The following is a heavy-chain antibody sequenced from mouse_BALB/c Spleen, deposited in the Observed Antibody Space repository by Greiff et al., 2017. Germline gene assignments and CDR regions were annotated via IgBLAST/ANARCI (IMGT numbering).Heavy chain of an antibody. V-gene: IGHV5-6-2*01. Sequence: VQLKQSGGGLVKLGGSLKLSCAASGFTFSSYYMSWVRQTPEKRLELVAAINSNGGSTYYPDTVKGRFTISRDNAKNTLYLQMSSLKSEDTALYYCARREYYAMDYWGQGTSVTVSS. CDR3: ARREYYAMDY. CDR1: GFTFSSYY. CDR2: INSNGGST. J-gene: IGHJ4*01.